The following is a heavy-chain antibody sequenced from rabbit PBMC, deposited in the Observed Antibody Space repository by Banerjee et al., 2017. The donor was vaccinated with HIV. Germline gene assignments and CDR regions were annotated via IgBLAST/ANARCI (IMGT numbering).Heavy chain of an antibody. J-gene: IGHJ4*01. CDR1: GLDFSSSYW. D-gene: IGHD6-1*01. Sequence: QSLEESGGDLVKPGASLTLTCTASGLDFSSSYWICWVRQAPGKGLEWIACINTSSGNTVYASWAKGRFTISRTSSTTVTLQMTSLTAADTATYFCTRDRGGAYWGNLWGPGTLVTVS. CDR3: TRDRGGAYWGNL. V-gene: IGHV1S40*01. CDR2: INTSSGNT.